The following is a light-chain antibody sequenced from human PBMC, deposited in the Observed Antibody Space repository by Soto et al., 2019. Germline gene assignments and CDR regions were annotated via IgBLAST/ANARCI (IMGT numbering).Light chain of an antibody. CDR3: QQRSNWPLT. CDR2: DAS. V-gene: IGKV3-11*01. Sequence: EIVLTQSPATLSLCPGESATLSCRASQSVSSSLAWYQQKPGKAPSLLIYDASNRATGIPARFSGSGSGTDFTLTISSLEPEDFALYYCQQRSNWPLTFGGGTKVELK. CDR1: QSVSSS. J-gene: IGKJ4*01.